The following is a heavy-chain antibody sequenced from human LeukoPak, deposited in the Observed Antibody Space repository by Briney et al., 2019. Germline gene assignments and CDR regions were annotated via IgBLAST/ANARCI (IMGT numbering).Heavy chain of an antibody. D-gene: IGHD2-2*01. CDR3: ARVLSACSSTSCYNWFDP. J-gene: IGHJ5*02. V-gene: IGHV3-74*01. CDR1: GFTFSSYW. Sequence: GGSLRLSCAASGFTFSSYWMHWVRQAPGKGLVWDSRINSDGSSTSYADSVKGRFTISRDNAKNTLYLQMNSLRAEDTAVYYCARVLSACSSTSCYNWFDPWGQGTLVTVSS. CDR2: INSDGSST.